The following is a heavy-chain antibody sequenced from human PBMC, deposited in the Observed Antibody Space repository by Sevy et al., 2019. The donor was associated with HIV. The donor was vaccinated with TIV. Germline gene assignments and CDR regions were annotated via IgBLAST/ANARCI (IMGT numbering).Heavy chain of an antibody. CDR2: IKKDGSEK. Sequence: GGSLRLSCAASGFTFSNYWMSWVRQAPGKGLEWVANIKKDGSEKYYVDSVKGRFTISRDNAKNTLHLQMNSLRAEDTAVYYCAKLYCGGDCYGRGSGNDAFDIWGQGTMVTVSS. J-gene: IGHJ3*02. CDR3: AKLYCGGDCYGRGSGNDAFDI. CDR1: GFTFSNYW. D-gene: IGHD2-21*01. V-gene: IGHV3-7*03.